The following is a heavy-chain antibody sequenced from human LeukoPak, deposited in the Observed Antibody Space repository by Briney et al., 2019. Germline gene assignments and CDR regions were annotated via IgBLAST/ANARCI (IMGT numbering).Heavy chain of an antibody. J-gene: IGHJ6*03. CDR1: GGSISSSSYN. D-gene: IGHD2-2*01. CDR2: IYYSGST. V-gene: IGHV4-39*01. CDR3: ARGVPAARYYYYYYMDV. Sequence: SETLSLTCTVSGGSISSSSYNWGWIRQPPGKGLEWIGSIYYSGSTYYNPSLKSRVTISVDTSKNQFSLKLSSVTAADTAVYYCARGVPAARYYYYYYMDVWGKGTTVTVSS.